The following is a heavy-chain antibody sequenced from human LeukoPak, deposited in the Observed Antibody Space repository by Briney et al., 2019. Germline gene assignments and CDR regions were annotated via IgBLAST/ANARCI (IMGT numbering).Heavy chain of an antibody. J-gene: IGHJ4*02. V-gene: IGHV3-33*01. CDR3: ARATPKRGYSGYDRGYFDY. CDR1: GLTFSSYG. CDR2: IWYDGSNK. D-gene: IGHD5-12*01. Sequence: GGSLRLSCAASGLTFSSYGMHWVRQAPGKGLEWVAVIWYDGSNKYYADSVKGRFTISRDNSKNTLYLQMNSLRAEDTAVYYCARATPKRGYSGYDRGYFDYWGQGTLVTVSS.